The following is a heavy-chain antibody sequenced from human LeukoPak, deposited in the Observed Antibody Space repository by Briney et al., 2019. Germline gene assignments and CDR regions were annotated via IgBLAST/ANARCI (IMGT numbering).Heavy chain of an antibody. V-gene: IGHV3-64*04. CDR1: GFTFSSYA. D-gene: IGHD5-18*01. J-gene: IGHJ4*02. CDR2: ISSNGGST. CDR3: AKDRGYSYGFDY. Sequence: PGRSLRLSCSASGFTFSSYAMHWVRQAPGKGLEYVSAISSNGGSTYYADSVRGRFTISRDNSKNTLYLQMNSLRTEDTAVYYCAKDRGYSYGFDYWGQGTLVTVSS.